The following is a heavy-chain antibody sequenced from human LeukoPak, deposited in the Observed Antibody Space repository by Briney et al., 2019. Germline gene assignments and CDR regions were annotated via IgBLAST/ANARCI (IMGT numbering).Heavy chain of an antibody. CDR2: IYYSGST. CDR1: GGSISSYY. V-gene: IGHV4-59*05. D-gene: IGHD3-10*01. J-gene: IGHJ5*02. Sequence: SETLSLTCTVSGGSISSYYWSWIRQPPGKGLEWIGSIYYSGSTYYNPSLKSRVTISVDTSKNQFSLKLSFVTAADTAAYYCARRIRGVITQDNWFDPWGQGTLVTVSS. CDR3: ARRIRGVITQDNWFDP.